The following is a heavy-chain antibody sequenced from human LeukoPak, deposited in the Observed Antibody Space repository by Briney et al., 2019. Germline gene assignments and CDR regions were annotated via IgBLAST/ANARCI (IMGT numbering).Heavy chain of an antibody. CDR1: GFTFSDYG. V-gene: IGHV3-20*04. Sequence: PGGSLRLSCAASGFTFSDYGMSWVRQAPGKGLEWVSGINWNGGSTGYADSVKGRFTISRDNAENSLYLQMNSLRAEDTALYYCARPAPYDSSSFDYWGQGTLVAVSS. D-gene: IGHD3-22*01. CDR2: INWNGGST. CDR3: ARPAPYDSSSFDY. J-gene: IGHJ4*02.